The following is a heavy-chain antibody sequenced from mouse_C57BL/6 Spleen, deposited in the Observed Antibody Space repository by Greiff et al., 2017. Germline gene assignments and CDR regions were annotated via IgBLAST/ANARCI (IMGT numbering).Heavy chain of an antibody. D-gene: IGHD2-3*01. CDR2: IDPSDSET. CDR1: GYTFTSYW. CDR3: ARGDGYSWFAY. V-gene: IGHV1-52*01. Sequence: VQLQQPGAELVRPGSSVKLSCKASGYTFTSYWMHWVKQRPIQGLEWIGNIDPSDSETHYNQKFKDKATLTVDKSYSTAYMQRSSLTSEDSAVYYCARGDGYSWFAYWGQGTLVTVSA. J-gene: IGHJ3*01.